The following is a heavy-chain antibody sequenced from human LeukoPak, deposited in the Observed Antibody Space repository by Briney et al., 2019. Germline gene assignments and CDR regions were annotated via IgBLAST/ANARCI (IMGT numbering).Heavy chain of an antibody. CDR3: ARGGSYYLKTYFDY. Sequence: PSETLSLTCTVSGGSISTYYWGWIRQPPGKALEWIGYIYYTGSTNYNPSLKSRVTISVDTSKNQFSLKLSSVTAADTAVYYCARGGSYYLKTYFDYWGQGTLVTVSS. CDR2: IYYTGST. J-gene: IGHJ4*02. D-gene: IGHD1-26*01. CDR1: GGSISTYY. V-gene: IGHV4-59*12.